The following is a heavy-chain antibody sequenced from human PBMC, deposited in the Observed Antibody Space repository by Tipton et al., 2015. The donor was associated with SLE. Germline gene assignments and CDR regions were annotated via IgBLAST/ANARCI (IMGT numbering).Heavy chain of an antibody. Sequence: TLSLTCTVSGGSISSYYWSWIRQPPGKGLEWIGYIYYSGSTNYNPSLKSRVTISVDTSKNQFSLKLSSVTAADTAVYYCARGGGILFLKWDCYYMDVWGKGTTVTVSS. J-gene: IGHJ6*03. CDR1: GGSISSYY. CDR2: IYYSGST. D-gene: IGHD3-3*01. CDR3: ARGGGILFLKWDCYYMDV. V-gene: IGHV4-59*01.